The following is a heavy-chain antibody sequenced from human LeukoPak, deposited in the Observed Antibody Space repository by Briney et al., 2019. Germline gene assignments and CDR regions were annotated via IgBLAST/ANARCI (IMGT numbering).Heavy chain of an antibody. Sequence: ASVKVSCKASGYTFIGYYMHWVRQAPGQGLEWMGWINPNSGGTNYAQKFQGRVTMTRDTSISTAYMELSRLRSDDTAVYYCAGVPNTAMVSGMDVWGQGTTVTVSS. CDR3: AGVPNTAMVSGMDV. CDR1: GYTFIGYY. CDR2: INPNSGGT. D-gene: IGHD5-18*01. V-gene: IGHV1-2*02. J-gene: IGHJ6*02.